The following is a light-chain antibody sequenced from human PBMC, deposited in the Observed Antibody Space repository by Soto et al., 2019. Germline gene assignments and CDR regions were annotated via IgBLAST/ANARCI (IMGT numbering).Light chain of an antibody. CDR3: SSYASSNNVV. J-gene: IGLJ2*01. CDR1: SSDVGGYNY. CDR2: EVS. Sequence: QSALTQPPSASGSPGQSVTISCTGTSSDVGGYNYVSWYQHHPGKAPTLMIYEVSKRPSGVPDRFSGSKSGNTASLTVSGLQAEDEADYYCSSYASSNNVVFGGGTKLTVL. V-gene: IGLV2-8*01.